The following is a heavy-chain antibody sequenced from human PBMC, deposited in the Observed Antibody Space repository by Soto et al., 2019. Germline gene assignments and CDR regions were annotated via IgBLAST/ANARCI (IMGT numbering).Heavy chain of an antibody. D-gene: IGHD6-6*01. J-gene: IGHJ6*03. CDR1: GDSVSSNSAA. V-gene: IGHV6-1*01. Sequence: QSQTLSLTCAISGDSVSSNSAAWNWIRQSPSRGLEWLGRTYYRSKWYNDYAVSVKSRITINPDTSKNQFSLQLNSVTPEDTAVYYCARVKVHTLYSSSPHRTYYYMDVWGKGTTVTVSS. CDR3: ARVKVHTLYSSSPHRTYYYMDV. CDR2: TYYRSKWYN.